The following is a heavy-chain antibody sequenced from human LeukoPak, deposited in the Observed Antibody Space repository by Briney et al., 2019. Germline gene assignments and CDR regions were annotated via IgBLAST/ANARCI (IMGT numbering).Heavy chain of an antibody. D-gene: IGHD6-19*01. CDR2: IYYSGST. Sequence: SETLSLTCTVSGGSISSGGYYWSWIRQHPGKGLEWIGYIYYSGSTYYNPSLKSRVTISVDTSKNQFSLKLSSVTAADTAVYYCARHAMRRQWLLWGQGTLVTVSS. V-gene: IGHV4-31*03. CDR1: GGSISSGGYY. J-gene: IGHJ4*02. CDR3: ARHAMRRQWLL.